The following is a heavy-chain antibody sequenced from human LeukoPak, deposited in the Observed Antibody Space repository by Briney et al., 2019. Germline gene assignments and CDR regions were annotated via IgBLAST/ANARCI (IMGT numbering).Heavy chain of an antibody. CDR3: ARVVSGGYDFDY. CDR1: GYTFTYRY. D-gene: IGHD5-12*01. J-gene: IGHJ4*02. V-gene: IGHV1-46*01. CDR2: INPSGGST. Sequence: GASVKVSCKASGYTFTYRYLHWVRQAPGQGLEWMGIINPSGGSTSYAQKFQGRVTMTRDTSTSTVYMELSSLRSEDTAVYYCARVVSGGYDFDYWGQGTLVTVSS.